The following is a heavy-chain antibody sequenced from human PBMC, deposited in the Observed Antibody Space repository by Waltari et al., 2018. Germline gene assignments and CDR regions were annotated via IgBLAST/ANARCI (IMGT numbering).Heavy chain of an antibody. D-gene: IGHD3-22*01. Sequence: QVQLVQSGAEVKKPGSSVKVSCKASGGTFSSYTISWVRQAPGQGLEWMGRSIPSLGIANHAQKFQGRGTITADKATSTAYMELSSLRAEDTAVYYCARESGWGNYYDSSGYYYSYYFDYWGQGTLVTVSS. J-gene: IGHJ4*02. CDR1: GGTFSSYT. CDR3: ARESGWGNYYDSSGYYYSYYFDY. V-gene: IGHV1-69*08. CDR2: SIPSLGIA.